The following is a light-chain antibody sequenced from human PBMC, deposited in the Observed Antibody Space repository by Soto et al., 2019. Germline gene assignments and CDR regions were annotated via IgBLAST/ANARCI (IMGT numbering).Light chain of an antibody. J-gene: IGLJ2*01. CDR1: NSNIGSYS. V-gene: IGLV1-44*01. CDR2: SDD. CDR3: AAWDDSLNGPV. Sequence: QSVLTQPTSASGTPGQRVTISCSGSNSNIGSYSVNWYRHLPGTAPKLLVFSDDQRPSGFPDRFSGSKSGPSASLAISGLQSEDEADYYCAAWDDSLNGPVFGGGTKLTVL.